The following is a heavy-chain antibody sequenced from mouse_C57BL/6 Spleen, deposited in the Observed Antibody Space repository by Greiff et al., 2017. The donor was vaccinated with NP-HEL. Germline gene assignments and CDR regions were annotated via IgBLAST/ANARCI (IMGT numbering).Heavy chain of an antibody. CDR2: IYPGSGST. CDR3: AREGSYYGSSYDY. V-gene: IGHV1-55*01. D-gene: IGHD1-1*01. J-gene: IGHJ2*01. CDR1: GYTFTSYW. Sequence: QVQLKQPGAELVKPGASVKMSCKASGYTFTSYWITWVKQRPGQGLEWIGDIYPGSGSTNYNEKFKSKATLTVDTSSSTAYMQLSSLTSEDSAVYYCAREGSYYGSSYDYWGQGTTLTVSS.